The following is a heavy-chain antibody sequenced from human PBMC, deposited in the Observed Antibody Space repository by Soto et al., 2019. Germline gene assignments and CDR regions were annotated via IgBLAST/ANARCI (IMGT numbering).Heavy chain of an antibody. CDR2: INPSGGST. D-gene: IGHD4-17*01. Sequence: ASVKVSCKASGYTFTSYYMHWVRQAPGQGLEWMGIINPSGGSTSYAQKFQGRVTMTRDTSTSTVYMELSSLRSEDTAVYYWARSVGVGSPGPSPLGDYAAGGDDYWGQGTLVTVSS. CDR1: GYTFTSYY. CDR3: ARSVGVGSPGPSPLGDYAAGGDDY. V-gene: IGHV1-46*01. J-gene: IGHJ4*02.